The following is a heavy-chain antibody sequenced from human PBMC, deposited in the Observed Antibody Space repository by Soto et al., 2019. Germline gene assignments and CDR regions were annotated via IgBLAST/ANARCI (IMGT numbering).Heavy chain of an antibody. CDR3: AHGGGIAVASRAFDI. V-gene: IGHV2-5*01. J-gene: IGHJ3*02. D-gene: IGHD6-19*01. CDR1: GFSLSTSGVG. CDR2: IYWNDDK. Sequence: QITLKESGPTLVKPTQTLTLTCTFSGFSLSTSGVGVGWIRHPPGKALESLALIYWNDDKRYSPSLKSRLTITKDTSKNPVVLTMTNMDPVDTATYYCAHGGGIAVASRAFDIWGQGTMVTVSS.